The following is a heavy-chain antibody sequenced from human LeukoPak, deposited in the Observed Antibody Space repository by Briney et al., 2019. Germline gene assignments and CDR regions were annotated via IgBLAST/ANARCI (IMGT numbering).Heavy chain of an antibody. Sequence: GGSPRLSCAASGFTFSSYGMSWVRQTPGKGLEWVSVISGSGGDTYYADSVKGRFTISRDISKNTLYLQMNSLGAEDTAVYYCAKGEVGDYFEYWGQGTLVTVSS. CDR2: ISGSGGDT. J-gene: IGHJ4*02. CDR1: GFTFSSYG. CDR3: AKGEVGDYFEY. D-gene: IGHD3-16*01. V-gene: IGHV3-23*01.